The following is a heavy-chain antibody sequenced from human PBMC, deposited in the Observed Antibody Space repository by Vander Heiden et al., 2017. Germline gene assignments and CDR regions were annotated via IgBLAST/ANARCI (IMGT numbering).Heavy chain of an antibody. Sequence: QVQLQESGPGLAKSSETLTLTCAVSRGAMTSYYWSWIGQPPGRGLEWIGWIFDSESTNNNPSLKSRVTISIDASKKQFSLKVTSVTAADTAVYYCARHRQGSGDATRYNWFDPWGQGTLVTVSS. CDR2: IFDSEST. CDR1: RGAMTSYY. V-gene: IGHV4-59*08. D-gene: IGHD5-12*01. J-gene: IGHJ5*02. CDR3: ARHRQGSGDATRYNWFDP.